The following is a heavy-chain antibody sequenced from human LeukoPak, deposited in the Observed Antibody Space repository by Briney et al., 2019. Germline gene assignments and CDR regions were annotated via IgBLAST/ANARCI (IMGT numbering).Heavy chain of an antibody. CDR2: IRSKAYGGTT. J-gene: IGHJ4*02. D-gene: IGHD4-17*01. CDR1: GFTFGDYG. Sequence: GGSLRLSCKTSGFTFGDYGMNWFRPAPGKGMEWVSFIRSKAYGGTTEYAASVKDRFTISRDDSKSIAYLQMNSLKTDDTAVYYCTREGGGYGDYAVDFDYWGQGTLVTVSS. CDR3: TREGGGYGDYAVDFDY. V-gene: IGHV3-49*03.